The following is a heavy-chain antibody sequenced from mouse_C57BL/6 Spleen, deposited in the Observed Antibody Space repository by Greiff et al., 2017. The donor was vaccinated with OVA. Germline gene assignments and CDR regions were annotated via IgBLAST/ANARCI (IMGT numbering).Heavy chain of an antibody. Sequence: EVQLMESGGGLVKPGGSLKLSCAASGFTFRDYGMHWVRQAPEKGLEWVAYISSGSSTIYYADTVKGRFTFSRDNAKTTLFMQMTSLRSEDTAMYYCARRRGPAFFDVWGTGTTVTVSS. J-gene: IGHJ1*03. CDR2: ISSGSSTI. V-gene: IGHV5-17*01. CDR1: GFTFRDYG. CDR3: ARRRGPAFFDV.